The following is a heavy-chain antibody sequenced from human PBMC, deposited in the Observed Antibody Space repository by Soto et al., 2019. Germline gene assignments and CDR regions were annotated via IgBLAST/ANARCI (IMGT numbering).Heavy chain of an antibody. CDR2: IYYSGST. J-gene: IGHJ4*02. V-gene: IGHV4-59*01. Sequence: SETLSPTCTVSGGSISSYYWSWIRQPPGKGLEWIGYIYYSGSTNYNPSLKSRVTISVDTSKNQFSLKLSSVTAADTAVYYCARDNGYSYGYTLDHWGQGTLVTSPQ. CDR3: ARDNGYSYGYTLDH. D-gene: IGHD5-18*01. CDR1: GGSISSYY.